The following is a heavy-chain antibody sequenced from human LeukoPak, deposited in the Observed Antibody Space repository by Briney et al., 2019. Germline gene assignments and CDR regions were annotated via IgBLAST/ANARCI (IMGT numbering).Heavy chain of an antibody. CDR1: GFTFSSYT. V-gene: IGHV3-21*01. D-gene: IGHD3-22*01. J-gene: IGHJ4*02. CDR3: ARALYDSSGYYSHFDY. Sequence: GGSLRLSCAASGFTFSSYTMNWVRQAPGKGVEWVSSITRSSNYRYYSDSMKGRFTISRDNAKKSLYLQMNSLRAEDTAVYYCARALYDSSGYYSHFDYWGQGTLVTVSS. CDR2: ITRSSNYR.